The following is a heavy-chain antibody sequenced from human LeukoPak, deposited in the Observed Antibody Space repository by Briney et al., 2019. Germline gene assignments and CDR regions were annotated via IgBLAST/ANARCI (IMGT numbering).Heavy chain of an antibody. CDR1: GXSISDYY. J-gene: IGHJ4*02. Sequence: PSETLSLTCTVSGXSISDYYWSWIRQPPGKGLERIGFFSNSGTTNYNPSLKSRVAMSVDTSKNQFSLKLSSVTAADTAVYYCARGSNWGDYWGQGTLVTVSS. CDR2: FSNSGTT. CDR3: ARGSNWGDY. D-gene: IGHD7-27*01. V-gene: IGHV4-59*12.